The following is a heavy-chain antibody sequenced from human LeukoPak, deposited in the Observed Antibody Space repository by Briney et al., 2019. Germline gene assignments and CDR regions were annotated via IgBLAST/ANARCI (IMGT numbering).Heavy chain of an antibody. J-gene: IGHJ4*02. CDR1: GGSISSSSYY. CDR3: ARFGSGWHYFDY. D-gene: IGHD6-19*01. V-gene: IGHV4-39*07. Sequence: SETLSLTCTVSGGSISSSSYYWGWIRQPPGKGPEWIGEINHSGSTNYNPSLKSRVTISVDTSKNQFSLKLSSVTAADTAVYYCARFGSGWHYFDYWGQGTLVTVSS. CDR2: INHSGST.